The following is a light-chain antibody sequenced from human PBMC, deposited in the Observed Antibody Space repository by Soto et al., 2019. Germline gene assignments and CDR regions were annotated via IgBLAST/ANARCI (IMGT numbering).Light chain of an antibody. CDR2: DAS. Sequence: DIQMTQSPSSLSASVGDRVTITCQASQDISIYLNWYQQKPGKAPKLLIYDASNLETGVPSRFSGSGSGTDFTFTISSLQPEDIATYYCQQCDNLPFTFGPGTKVDIK. J-gene: IGKJ3*01. V-gene: IGKV1-33*01. CDR3: QQCDNLPFT. CDR1: QDISIY.